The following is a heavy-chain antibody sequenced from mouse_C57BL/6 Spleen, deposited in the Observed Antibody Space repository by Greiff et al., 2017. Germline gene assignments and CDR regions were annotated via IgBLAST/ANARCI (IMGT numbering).Heavy chain of an antibody. CDR2: IWTGGGT. D-gene: IGHD2-4*01. CDR3: ARKERALYYDYDEEAWFAY. J-gene: IGHJ3*01. Sequence: QVQLKESGPGLVAPSQSLSITCTVSGFSLTSYAISWVRQPPGKGLEWLGVIWTGGGTNYNSALKSRLSISKDNSKSQVFLKMNSLQTDDTARYYWARKERALYYDYDEEAWFAYWGQGTLVTVSA. V-gene: IGHV2-9-1*01. CDR1: GFSLTSYA.